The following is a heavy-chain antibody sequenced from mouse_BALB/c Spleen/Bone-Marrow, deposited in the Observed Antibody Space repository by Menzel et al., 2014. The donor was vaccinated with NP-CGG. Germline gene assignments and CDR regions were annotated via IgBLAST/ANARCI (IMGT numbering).Heavy chain of an antibody. CDR3: ALGSWFAY. V-gene: IGHV3-5*02. J-gene: IGHJ3*01. CDR2: IYYSGTI. CDR1: GISITTGNYR. Sequence: EVKLMESGPGLVKPSQPVSLTCTVTGISITTGNYRWSWIRQFPGNKLEWIGYIYYSGTITYNPSLTSRTTITRDTSKNQFFLEMNSLTAEDTATYYCALGSWFAYWGQGTPVTVSA.